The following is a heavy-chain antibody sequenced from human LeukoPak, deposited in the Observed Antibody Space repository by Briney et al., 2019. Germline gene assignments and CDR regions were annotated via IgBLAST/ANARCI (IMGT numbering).Heavy chain of an antibody. J-gene: IGHJ4*02. CDR1: GGSISSGSYY. Sequence: SETLSLTCNVSGGSISSGSYYRSWIRQPAGKELEWIGRVYTSGITYYSPSLKSRVTISVDTSKNQFSLKLSSVTAADTAIYCCARSYSGSYYTHEVIWGQGTLVTVSS. D-gene: IGHD1-26*01. V-gene: IGHV4-61*02. CDR3: ARSYSGSYYTHEVI. CDR2: VYTSGIT.